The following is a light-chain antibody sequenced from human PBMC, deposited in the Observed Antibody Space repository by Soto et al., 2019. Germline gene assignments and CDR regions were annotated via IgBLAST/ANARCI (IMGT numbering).Light chain of an antibody. CDR2: TDN. J-gene: IGLJ2*01. V-gene: IGLV1-44*01. CDR3: QSYDSSLSGSV. Sequence: QSVLTQPPSASGTPGQRVTISCSGSSSNIGSNTVTWYQQLPGTAPKLLFYTDNQRPSGVPGRFSGSKSGTSASLAITGLQAEDEADYYCQSYDSSLSGSVFGGGTKLTVL. CDR1: SSNIGSNT.